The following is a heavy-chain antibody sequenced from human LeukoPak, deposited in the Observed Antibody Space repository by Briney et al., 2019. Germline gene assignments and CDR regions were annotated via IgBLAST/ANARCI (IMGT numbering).Heavy chain of an antibody. CDR3: ARGGIGYCSSTTCYFDY. V-gene: IGHV6-1*01. D-gene: IGHD2-2*03. CDR2: TYYRSKWYN. J-gene: IGHJ4*02. Sequence: SQTLSLTCAIPGDSVSSNSAAWNWIRQSPSRGLEWLGRTYYRSKWYNDYAVSVKSRITINPDTSKNQFSLQLNSVTPEDTAVYYCARGGIGYCSSTTCYFDYWGQGTLVTVSS. CDR1: GDSVSSNSAA.